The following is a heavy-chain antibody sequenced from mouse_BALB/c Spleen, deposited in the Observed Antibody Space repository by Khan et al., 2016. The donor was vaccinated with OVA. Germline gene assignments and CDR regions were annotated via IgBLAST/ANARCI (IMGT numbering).Heavy chain of an antibody. CDR1: GFTFSNFW. V-gene: IGHV6-6*02. D-gene: IGHD2-3*01. CDR2: IRLKSNNYAT. CDR3: SRPGGYYAWFAY. Sequence: QLEESGGGLVQPGGSMKLSCVASGFTFSNFWMNWVRQSPEKGLEWVAEIRLKSNNYATHYAESVKGRFTISRDDSKSSVHLQMNNLRAEDTGIYYGSRPGGYYAWFAYWGQGTLVTVSA. J-gene: IGHJ3*01.